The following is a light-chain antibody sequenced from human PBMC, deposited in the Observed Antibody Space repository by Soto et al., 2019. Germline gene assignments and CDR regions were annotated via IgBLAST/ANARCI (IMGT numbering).Light chain of an antibody. J-gene: IGKJ4*01. V-gene: IGKV3D-15*01. CDR3: QQYNSWPLT. CDR2: GAS. Sequence: EIVMTQSPATLSVSPGGRATLSVRASQSVSSNLAWYQQKPGQAPRLLIYGASTRATGVPTRISGSGSGTEFTLTISSLQSEDFAVYYCQQYNSWPLTFGGGTKVDIK. CDR1: QSVSSN.